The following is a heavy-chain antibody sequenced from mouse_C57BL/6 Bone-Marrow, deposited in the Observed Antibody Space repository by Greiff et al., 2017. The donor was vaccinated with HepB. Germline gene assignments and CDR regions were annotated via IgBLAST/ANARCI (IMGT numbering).Heavy chain of an antibody. CDR2: IDPSDSYT. J-gene: IGHJ3*01. D-gene: IGHD1-1*01. Sequence: QVQLQQPGAELVKPGASVKLSCKASGYTFTSYWMQWVKQRPGQGLEWIGEIDPSDSYTNYNQKFKGKATLTVDTSSSTAYMQLSSLTSEDSAVYYCASREGSSTWFAYWGQGTLVTVSA. CDR3: ASREGSSTWFAY. CDR1: GYTFTSYW. V-gene: IGHV1-50*01.